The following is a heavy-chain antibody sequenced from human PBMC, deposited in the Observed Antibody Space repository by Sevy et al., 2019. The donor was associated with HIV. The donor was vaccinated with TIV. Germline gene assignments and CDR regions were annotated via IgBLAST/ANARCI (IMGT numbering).Heavy chain of an antibody. Sequence: GGSLRLSCVVSGFTFSNHAMHWVRQGPGKGPEWVAFIRNDGSHEYYADSVKGRFTISRDNSKNTLYLQMNSLRPEDTAVYYCARDRKVLLVVYAIPFDAFDIWGQGTMVTVSS. D-gene: IGHD2-8*02. J-gene: IGHJ3*02. CDR1: GFTFSNHA. CDR2: IRNDGSHE. V-gene: IGHV3-30*02. CDR3: ARDRKVLLVVYAIPFDAFDI.